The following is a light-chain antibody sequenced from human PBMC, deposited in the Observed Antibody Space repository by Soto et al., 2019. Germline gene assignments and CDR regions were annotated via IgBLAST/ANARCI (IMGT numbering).Light chain of an antibody. CDR2: DAS. V-gene: IGKV3-11*01. Sequence: EIVLTQSPATLSLSPGVRATLSCRASQSVSSYLAWYQQKPGQAPRLLIYDASNRATGIPARFSGSGYVTDFTLTISSLEPEDFAVYYCQQRSNWPRYTFGQGTKLEIK. CDR3: QQRSNWPRYT. CDR1: QSVSSY. J-gene: IGKJ2*01.